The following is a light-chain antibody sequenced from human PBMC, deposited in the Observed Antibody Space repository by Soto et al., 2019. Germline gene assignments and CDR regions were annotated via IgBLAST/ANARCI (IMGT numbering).Light chain of an antibody. V-gene: IGKV3-20*01. J-gene: IGKJ1*01. CDR2: GAS. CDR1: PSVSSSY. CDR3: QQYGSSTWT. Sequence: IGLTQSAGTLSLSPGERATLSCRASPSVSSSYLAWSQQKPGQAPRLLIYGASSRATGIPDRFSGSGSGTDFNLTISRLETEDFAVYECQQYGSSTWTFGQGTKVEIK.